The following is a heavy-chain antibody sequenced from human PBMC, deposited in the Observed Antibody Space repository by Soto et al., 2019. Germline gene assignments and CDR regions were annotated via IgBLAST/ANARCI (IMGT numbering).Heavy chain of an antibody. CDR1: GGTFSSYA. J-gene: IGHJ6*02. Sequence: QVQLVQSGAEVKKPGSSVKVSCKASGGTFSSYAISWVRQAPGQGLEWMGGIIPIFGTANYAQKFQGRVTITADESTSTAYMELSSLRSEDTAVYYCARGGSNSGSYYYYYGMDVWGQGPTVTVSS. CDR2: IIPIFGTA. D-gene: IGHD1-26*01. CDR3: ARGGSNSGSYYYYYGMDV. V-gene: IGHV1-69*12.